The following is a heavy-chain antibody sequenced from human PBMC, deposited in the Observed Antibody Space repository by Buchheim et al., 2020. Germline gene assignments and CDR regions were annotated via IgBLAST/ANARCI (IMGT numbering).Heavy chain of an antibody. D-gene: IGHD4-17*01. V-gene: IGHV4-59*01. J-gene: IGHJ4*02. Sequence: QVQLQESGPGLVKPSETLSLTCTVSGGSISLYYWSWIRQPPGRGLEWIGHIYNSGSTSYNPSLTSRVTISVDTSKNQFSLNLSSVTVADTALYYCAKNYGDFDQFDYWGQGTL. CDR2: IYNSGST. CDR1: GGSISLYY. CDR3: AKNYGDFDQFDY.